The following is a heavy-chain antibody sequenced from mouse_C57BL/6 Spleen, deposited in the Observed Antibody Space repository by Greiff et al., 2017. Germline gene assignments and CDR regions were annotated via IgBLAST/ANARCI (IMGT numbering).Heavy chain of an antibody. CDR1: GYSITSGYY. J-gene: IGHJ1*03. CDR3: AREGSHWYFDV. Sequence: EVQLQESGPGLVKPSQSLSLTCSVTGYSITSGYYWNWIRQFPGNKLEWMGYISYDGSNNYNPSLKNRISITRDTSKNTFFLKLNSVTTEDTATYYCAREGSHWYFDVWGTGTTVTVSS. V-gene: IGHV3-6*01. CDR2: ISYDGSN. D-gene: IGHD1-1*01.